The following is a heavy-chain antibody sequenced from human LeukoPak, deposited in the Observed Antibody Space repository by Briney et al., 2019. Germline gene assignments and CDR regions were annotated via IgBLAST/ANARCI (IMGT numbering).Heavy chain of an antibody. D-gene: IGHD3-10*01. V-gene: IGHV4-59*12. J-gene: IGHJ3*02. CDR1: GGSISSYY. CDR2: IYYSGST. Sequence: SETLSLTCTVPGGSISSYYWSWIRQPPGKGLEWIGYIYYSGSTNYNPSLKSRVTISVDTSKNQFSLKLSSVTAADTAVYYCAKDDWAGSPRPTAFDIWGQGTMVTVSS. CDR3: AKDDWAGSPRPTAFDI.